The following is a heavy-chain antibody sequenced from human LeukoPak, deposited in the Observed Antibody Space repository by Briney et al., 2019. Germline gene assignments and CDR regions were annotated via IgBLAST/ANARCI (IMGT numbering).Heavy chain of an antibody. V-gene: IGHV1-24*01. J-gene: IGHJ5*02. D-gene: IGHD6-19*01. CDR3: ATDPKYSSGWYNWFDP. Sequence: GASVKVSCKVSGYTLTELSMHWVRPAPGKGLEWMGGFDPEDGETIYAQKFQGRVTMTEDTSTDTAYMELSSLRSEDTAVYYCATDPKYSSGWYNWFDPWGQGTLVTVSS. CDR2: FDPEDGET. CDR1: GYTLTELS.